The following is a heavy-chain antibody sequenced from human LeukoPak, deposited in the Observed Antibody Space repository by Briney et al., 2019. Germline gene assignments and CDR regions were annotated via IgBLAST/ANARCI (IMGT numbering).Heavy chain of an antibody. V-gene: IGHV3-53*01. CDR1: GFTVRSNY. CDR2: IYSGSST. J-gene: IGHJ4*02. D-gene: IGHD5-18*01. CDR3: AKDAYSYGYGTSFDY. Sequence: SGGSLRLSCAASGFTVRSNYMSWVRQAPGKGLEWVSLIYSGSSTYYADSVRGRFTISRDNSKNTLYLQMNSLRAEDTAVYYCAKDAYSYGYGTSFDYWGQGTLVTVSS.